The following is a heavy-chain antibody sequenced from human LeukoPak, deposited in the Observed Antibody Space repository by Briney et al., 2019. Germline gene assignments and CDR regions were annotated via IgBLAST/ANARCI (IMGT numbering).Heavy chain of an antibody. CDR1: GFSFTNYW. Sequence: GESPKISCKGSGFSFTNYWIGWVREMPGKGLEWMGIIYAGDSDTIYGPSFQGQVTISAARSISTAYLQWSTLEASDTAIYYCARRPKDPAGAFDMWGQGTLVTVSS. CDR2: IYAGDSDT. J-gene: IGHJ3*02. V-gene: IGHV5-51*01. CDR3: ARRPKDPAGAFDM.